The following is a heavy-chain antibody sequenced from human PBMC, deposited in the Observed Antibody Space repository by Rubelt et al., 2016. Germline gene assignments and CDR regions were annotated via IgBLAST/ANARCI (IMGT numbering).Heavy chain of an antibody. CDR1: GGSISSGGYY. J-gene: IGHJ3*02. CDR3: ARHRDYSNHALDI. CDR2: IYYSGST. D-gene: IGHD4-11*01. Sequence: QVQLQESGPGLVKPSQTLSLTCTVSGGSISSGGYYWSWIRQHPGKGLEWIGYIYYSGSTYYNPSLKSRVTISLDTSKNQFSLKLSSVTAADTAVYYCARHRDYSNHALDIWGQGTMVTVSS. V-gene: IGHV4-31*03.